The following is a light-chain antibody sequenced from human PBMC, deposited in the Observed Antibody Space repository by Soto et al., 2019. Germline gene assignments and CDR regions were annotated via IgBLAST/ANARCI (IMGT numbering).Light chain of an antibody. CDR3: CSYAGSYTYV. J-gene: IGLJ1*01. CDR1: TSNIGAPYD. V-gene: IGLV1-40*01. CDR2: DVS. Sequence: QSVLTQPPSVSGAPGQRVSISCTGSTSNIGAPYDVHWYQHLPGTAPKLMIYDVSKRPSGVPDRFSGSKSGNTASLTISGLQAEDEADYFCCSYAGSYTYVFGTGTKLTVL.